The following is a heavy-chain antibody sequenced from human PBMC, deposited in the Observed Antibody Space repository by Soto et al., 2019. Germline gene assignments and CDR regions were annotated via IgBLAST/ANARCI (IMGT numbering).Heavy chain of an antibody. V-gene: IGHV3-74*03. CDR1: GFTFSIYW. D-gene: IGHD7-27*01. J-gene: IGHJ5*02. Sequence: GGSLRLSCAAPGFTFSIYWMFWVRQAPGKGLVWVSHINSDGSSITYADSVKGRFTVSRDNAKNTVYLQMNSLRAEDTAVYYCARDAAGTVNWGFDPWGQGTLVTVSS. CDR2: INSDGSSI. CDR3: ARDAAGTVNWGFDP.